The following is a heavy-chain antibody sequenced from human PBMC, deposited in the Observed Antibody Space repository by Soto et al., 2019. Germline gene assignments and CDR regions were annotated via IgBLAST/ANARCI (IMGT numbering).Heavy chain of an antibody. CDR1: GGSISSGGYY. J-gene: IGHJ6*02. V-gene: IGHV4-31*03. D-gene: IGHD3-10*01. CDR3: ARDAPPFGYGSGTYGMDV. Sequence: QVQLQESGPGLVKPSQTLSLTCTVSGGSISSGGYYWSWIRQHPGKGLEWIGYIYYSGSTYYNPSLKSRVTISVDTSKNQFSLKLSSVTAADTAVYYCARDAPPFGYGSGTYGMDVWGQGTTVTVSS. CDR2: IYYSGST.